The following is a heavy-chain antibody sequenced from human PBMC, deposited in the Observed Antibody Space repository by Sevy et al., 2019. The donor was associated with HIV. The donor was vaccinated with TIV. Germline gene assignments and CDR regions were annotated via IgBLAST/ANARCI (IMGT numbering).Heavy chain of an antibody. CDR1: GFTFNIYA. CDR2: ISYDGSNI. CDR3: AKDPDAAAGGFDY. J-gene: IGHJ4*02. D-gene: IGHD6-13*01. Sequence: GGSLRLSCAASGFTFNIYALHWVRQAPGKGLEWVAVISYDGSNIYYAESVKGRFAISRDNSKNTLYLQMNSLRAEDTAVYYCAKDPDAAAGGFDYWGQGTLVTVSS. V-gene: IGHV3-30*09.